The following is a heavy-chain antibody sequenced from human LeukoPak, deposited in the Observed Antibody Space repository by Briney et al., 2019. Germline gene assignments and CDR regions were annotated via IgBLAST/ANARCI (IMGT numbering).Heavy chain of an antibody. D-gene: IGHD3-16*01. V-gene: IGHV1-69*13. CDR3: ARAGIRFRDEISFDY. Sequence: ASVKVSCKASGGTFRSNAISWVRQAPGQGLEWMGGITPIFGTANYAQKFQGRVTITADESTSTAYMELSSLRSEDTAVYYCARAGIRFRDEISFDYWGQGTLVTVSS. J-gene: IGHJ4*02. CDR2: ITPIFGTA. CDR1: GGTFRSNA.